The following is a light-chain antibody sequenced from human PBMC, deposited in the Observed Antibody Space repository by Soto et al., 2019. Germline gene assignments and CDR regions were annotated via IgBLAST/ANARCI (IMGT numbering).Light chain of an antibody. Sequence: EIVMTQSPATLSVSPGERASLSCRASQSVTYNLAWYQQKPGQAPRLLIYDTSTRATGIPARFSGSGSGTEFTLTISSLQSEDFAVYYCQQYENWPWTFGQGTKVDI. J-gene: IGKJ1*01. V-gene: IGKV3D-15*01. CDR3: QQYENWPWT. CDR1: QSVTYN. CDR2: DTS.